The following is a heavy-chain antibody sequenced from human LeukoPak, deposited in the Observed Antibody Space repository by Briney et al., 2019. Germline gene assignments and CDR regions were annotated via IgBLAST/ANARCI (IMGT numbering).Heavy chain of an antibody. Sequence: PSETLSLTCPVYGGSFSGYYWSWIRQPPGKGLEWIGEINHSGSTNYNPSLKSRVTISVDTSKSQFSLKLSSVTAADTAVYYCASTARSGKNAFDIWGQGTMVTVSS. D-gene: IGHD3-3*01. CDR1: GGSFSGYY. V-gene: IGHV4-34*01. CDR3: ASTARSGKNAFDI. CDR2: INHSGST. J-gene: IGHJ3*02.